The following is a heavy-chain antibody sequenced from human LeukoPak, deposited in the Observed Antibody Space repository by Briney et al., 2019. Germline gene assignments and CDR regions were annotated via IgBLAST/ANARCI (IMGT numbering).Heavy chain of an antibody. CDR2: INPNSGGT. J-gene: IGHJ4*02. CDR1: GYTFTGYY. V-gene: IGHV1-2*02. D-gene: IGHD3-9*01. CDR3: ARGLTGYYNLFDY. Sequence: ASVKVSCKASGYTFTGYYMHWVRQAPGQGLEWMGWINPNSGGTNYAQKFQGRVTMTRDTSISTAYMELSRLRSDDTAVYYCARGLTGYYNLFDYWGQGTLVTVSS.